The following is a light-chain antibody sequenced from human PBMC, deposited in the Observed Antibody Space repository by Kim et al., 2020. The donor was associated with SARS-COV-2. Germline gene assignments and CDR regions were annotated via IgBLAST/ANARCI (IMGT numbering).Light chain of an antibody. Sequence: SPGERATLSCRASQSVSSSYLAWYQQKPGQAPRLLIYGASSRATGIPDRFSGSGSGTDFTLTISGLEPEDVAVYYCQQFGSSPWTFGQGTKVEIK. J-gene: IGKJ1*01. V-gene: IGKV3-20*01. CDR1: QSVSSSY. CDR2: GAS. CDR3: QQFGSSPWT.